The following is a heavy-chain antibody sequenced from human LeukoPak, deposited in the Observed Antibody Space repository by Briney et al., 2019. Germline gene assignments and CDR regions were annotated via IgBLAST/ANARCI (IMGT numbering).Heavy chain of an antibody. CDR3: ARDPQSGGGYWPNESEY. D-gene: IGHD3-22*01. V-gene: IGHV3-30-3*01. J-gene: IGHJ4*02. CDR2: ISYDGSNK. CDR1: GFTFSSYA. Sequence: GGSLRLSCAASGFTFSSYAMHWVRQAPGKGLEWVAVISYDGSNKYYADSVKGRFTISRDNSKNTLYLQMNSLRAEDTAVYYCARDPQSGGGYWPNESEYWGQGTLVTVSS.